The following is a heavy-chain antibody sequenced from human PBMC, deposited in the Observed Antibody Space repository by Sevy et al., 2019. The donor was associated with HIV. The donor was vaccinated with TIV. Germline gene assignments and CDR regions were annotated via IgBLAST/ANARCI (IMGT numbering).Heavy chain of an antibody. V-gene: IGHV3-30*03. CDR1: GFTFRTYG. D-gene: IGHD1-20*01. J-gene: IGHJ6*02. Sequence: GGSLRLSCVGSGFTFRTYGMHWVRQSPGKGLEWVALISFDGRNKFYGDSVKGRFFISRDKSKNTLYLEMNSLRPEDXXXXXXXXXXXXXXXDGMAPVDVWGQGTTVTVSS. CDR2: ISFDGRNK. CDR3: XXXXXXXXXDGMAPVDV.